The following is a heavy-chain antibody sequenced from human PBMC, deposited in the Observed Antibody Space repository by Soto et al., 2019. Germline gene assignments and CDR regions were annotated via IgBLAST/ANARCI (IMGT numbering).Heavy chain of an antibody. D-gene: IGHD1-26*01. CDR3: ANLAKNYYHYMDV. Sequence: QVQLVESGGGLIKPGGSLRLSCAASGFSFSDYYMSWIRQAPGKGLEWVSLISTSGSRTDYADSVKGRFTISRDNAKNSLSLQMNSLRAEDTAVYYCANLAKNYYHYMDVWGKGTTVTVSS. CDR1: GFSFSDYY. V-gene: IGHV3-11*01. CDR2: ISTSGSRT. J-gene: IGHJ6*03.